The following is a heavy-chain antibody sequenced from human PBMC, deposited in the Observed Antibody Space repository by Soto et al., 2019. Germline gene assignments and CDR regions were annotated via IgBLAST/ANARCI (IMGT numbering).Heavy chain of an antibody. CDR1: GFTFSDYF. CDR3: ARDWNSND. Sequence: PGGSLRLSCAASGFTFSDYFMSWIRQAPGKGLECVSYITSSSTIYYSDSVKGRFTISRDNAKNSPFLQMNSLRAEDTAVYYCARDWNSNDWGQGTLVTVSS. CDR2: ITSSSTI. V-gene: IGHV3-11*01. J-gene: IGHJ4*02. D-gene: IGHD1-7*01.